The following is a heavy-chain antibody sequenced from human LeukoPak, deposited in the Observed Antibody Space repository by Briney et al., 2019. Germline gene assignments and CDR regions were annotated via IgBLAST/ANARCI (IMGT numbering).Heavy chain of an antibody. J-gene: IGHJ3*02. CDR2: ASLSDNI. D-gene: IGHD1/OR15-1a*01. CDR3: AKVATPNTLDALDI. V-gene: IGHV3-23*01. Sequence: GGSLRLSCAASGFIFSSYGMTWVRQAPGKGLEWVSLASLSDNIFYADSVKGRFTISRDNSKSTVHLQMDSLRVDDTAVYYCAKVATPNTLDALDIWGQGTLVTVSS. CDR1: GFIFSSYG.